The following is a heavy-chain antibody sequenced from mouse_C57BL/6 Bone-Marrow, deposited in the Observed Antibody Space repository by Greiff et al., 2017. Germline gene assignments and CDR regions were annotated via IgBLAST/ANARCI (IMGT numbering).Heavy chain of an antibody. V-gene: IGHV3-6*01. Sequence: EVQLQQSGPGLVKPSQSLSLTCSVTGYSITSGYYWNWIRQFPGNKLEWMGYISYDGSNNYNPSLKNRISITRDTSKNQFFLKLNSVTTEDTATYYCASPLLLRNPYFDVWGTGTTVTVSS. CDR1: GYSITSGYY. D-gene: IGHD1-1*01. J-gene: IGHJ1*03. CDR2: ISYDGSN. CDR3: ASPLLLRNPYFDV.